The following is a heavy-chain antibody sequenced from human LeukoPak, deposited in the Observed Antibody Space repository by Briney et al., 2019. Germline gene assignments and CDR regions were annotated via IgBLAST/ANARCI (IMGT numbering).Heavy chain of an antibody. CDR2: ISYDGSNK. J-gene: IGHJ4*02. CDR1: GFTFSSYA. V-gene: IGHV3-30-3*01. D-gene: IGHD3-22*01. CDR3: ASDGYDSSGYSFDY. Sequence: PGGSLRLSCAASGFTFSSYAMHWVRQAPGKGLEWVAVISYDGSNKYYADSAKGRFTISRDNSKNTLYLQMNSLRAEDTAVYYCASDGYDSSGYSFDYWGQGTLVTVSS.